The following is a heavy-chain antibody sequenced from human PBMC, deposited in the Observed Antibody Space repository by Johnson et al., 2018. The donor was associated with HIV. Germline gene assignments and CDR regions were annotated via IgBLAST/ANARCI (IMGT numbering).Heavy chain of an antibody. J-gene: IGHJ3*01. CDR3: ARRGGTGYSEPIDF. CDR2: ISSSGRTI. D-gene: IGHD2-15*01. Sequence: QVYLVESGGGLVKPGGSLRVSCVASGFTFSEYYMSWIRQAPGKGLEWVSYISSSGRTIYSADSVKGRFTISRDNAKNSLYMQMDSLRVDDTAIYYCARRGGTGYSEPIDFWGQGTMVTVSS. V-gene: IGHV3-11*04. CDR1: GFTFSEYY.